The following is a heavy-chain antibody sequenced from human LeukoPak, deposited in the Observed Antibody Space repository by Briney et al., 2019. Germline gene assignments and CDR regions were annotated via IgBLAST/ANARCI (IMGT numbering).Heavy chain of an antibody. CDR1: GFTFNSYD. CDR2: ISNDGSNK. V-gene: IGHV3-30*18. Sequence: GGSLRLSCAASGFTFNSYDMHWVRQAPGKGLEWVAVISNDGSNKYYPDSVKGRFTISRDNSKNTLYLQMNSLRAEDTAVYYCAKPILPRDYGLDYWGQGALVTVSS. CDR3: AKPILPRDYGLDY. D-gene: IGHD4-17*01. J-gene: IGHJ4*02.